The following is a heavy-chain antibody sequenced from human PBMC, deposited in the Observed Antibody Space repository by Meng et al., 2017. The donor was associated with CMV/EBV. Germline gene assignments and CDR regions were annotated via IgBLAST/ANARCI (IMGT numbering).Heavy chain of an antibody. CDR1: GGSISSYY. CDR2: SYTSGST. D-gene: IGHD6-19*01. J-gene: IGHJ4*02. Sequence: CTVSGGSISSYYWSWIRQPAGKGLEWIGRSYTSGSTNYNPSLKSRVTMSVDTSKNQFSLKLSSVTAADTAVYYCARDRWGSGWKLFDYWGQGTLVTVSS. V-gene: IGHV4-4*07. CDR3: ARDRWGSGWKLFDY.